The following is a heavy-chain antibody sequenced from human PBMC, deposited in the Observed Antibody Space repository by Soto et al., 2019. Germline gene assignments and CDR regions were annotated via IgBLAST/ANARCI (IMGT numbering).Heavy chain of an antibody. J-gene: IGHJ5*02. Sequence: GGSLRLSCAASGFTFSSFWMHWVRQVPGKGLVWVSRISTDGTSTTYADSVKGRFTISRDNAKNTLYLEMNRLRAEDTALYYCARERPDGSRLDPWGQGTLVTVSS. V-gene: IGHV3-74*01. CDR1: GFTFSSFW. D-gene: IGHD6-13*01. CDR2: ISTDGTST. CDR3: ARERPDGSRLDP.